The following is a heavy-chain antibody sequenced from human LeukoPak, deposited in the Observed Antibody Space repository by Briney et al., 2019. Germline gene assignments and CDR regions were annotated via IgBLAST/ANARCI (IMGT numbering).Heavy chain of an antibody. CDR2: ASHSGST. CDR1: GFTFSDYY. J-gene: IGHJ4*02. V-gene: IGHV4-30-2*01. CDR3: ARGGRGYNYGSSPFDY. Sequence: LRLSCAASGFTFSDYYMSWIRQPPGKGLEWIGYASHSGSTYYNSSLKSRLAISLDRSKNQFSLKLTSVTAADTAVYYCARGGRGYNYGSSPFDYWGQGILVTVSS. D-gene: IGHD5-18*01.